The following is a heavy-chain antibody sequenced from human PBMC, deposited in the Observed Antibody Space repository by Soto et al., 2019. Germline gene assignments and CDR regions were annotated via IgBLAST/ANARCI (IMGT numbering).Heavy chain of an antibody. J-gene: IGHJ3*02. D-gene: IGHD3-22*01. Sequence: QVQLVESGGGVVQPGNSLRLSCAASGFIFSGYAMHWVRQAPGKGLEWVAVISYDGNSKTYADFVKGRFAISRDNSKNTLYLQMNSLRPDETAVYYCARRNYYHGSDYFNDALDIWGQGTRVTVSS. CDR1: GFIFSGYA. CDR3: ARRNYYHGSDYFNDALDI. V-gene: IGHV3-30*09. CDR2: ISYDGNSK.